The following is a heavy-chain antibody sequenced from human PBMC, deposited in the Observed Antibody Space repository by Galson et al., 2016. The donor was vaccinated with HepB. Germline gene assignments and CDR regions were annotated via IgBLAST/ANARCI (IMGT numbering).Heavy chain of an antibody. CDR3: AKVVPVGAIYHFDY. J-gene: IGHJ4*02. V-gene: IGHV3-23*01. Sequence: SLRLSCAASGFTFSSDAMSWVRQPPGQGLEWVSAISGSGGSTYYADSVKGRFTISRDNSKNTLYLQMNSLRAEDTAVYYCAKVVPVGAIYHFDYWGQGTLVTVSS. CDR2: ISGSGGST. CDR1: GFTFSSDA. D-gene: IGHD1-26*01.